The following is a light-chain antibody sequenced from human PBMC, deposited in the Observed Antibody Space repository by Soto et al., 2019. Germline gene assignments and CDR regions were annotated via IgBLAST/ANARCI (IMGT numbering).Light chain of an antibody. V-gene: IGLV2-23*02. CDR1: SRDVGSYNV. Sequence: QSVLTQPASVSGSPGQSITISCTGTSRDVGSYNVVSWYQQHPGKAPKLMIYEVSKRPSGVSNRFSGSKSGNTASLTISGLQAEDEADYYCCSYAGSSTFYVFGTGTKLTVL. CDR2: EVS. J-gene: IGLJ1*01. CDR3: CSYAGSSTFYV.